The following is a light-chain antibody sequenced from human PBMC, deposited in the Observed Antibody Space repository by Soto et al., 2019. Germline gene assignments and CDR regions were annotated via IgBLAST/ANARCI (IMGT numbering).Light chain of an antibody. CDR1: QNINTY. CDR3: LQYNGYYRT. Sequence: DIQMTQSPYSLSAAVGDRVTIACRASQNINTYLNWYQQKPGKAPNLLIFDASTLESGVPSRFSGSGSGTTFTLTISSLQSDDFATYYCLQYNGYYRTFGQGTKVDI. V-gene: IGKV1-5*01. J-gene: IGKJ1*01. CDR2: DAS.